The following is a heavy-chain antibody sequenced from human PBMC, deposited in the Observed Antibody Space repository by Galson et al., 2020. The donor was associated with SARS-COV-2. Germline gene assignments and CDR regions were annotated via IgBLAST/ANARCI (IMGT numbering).Heavy chain of an antibody. J-gene: IGHJ3*02. D-gene: IGHD4-4*01. CDR3: TRVPPYSNSFWDAFDI. CDR2: IRSRANNYAT. V-gene: IGHV3-73*01. CDR1: GFTFSDSG. Sequence: GGSLRLSCAASGFTFSDSGMYWVRQASGKGLEWVGRIRSRANNYATEYAASVKGRFTISRDDSQNTAYLQMNSLKTKDTAVYYCTRVPPYSNSFWDAFDIWGQGTMVTVSS.